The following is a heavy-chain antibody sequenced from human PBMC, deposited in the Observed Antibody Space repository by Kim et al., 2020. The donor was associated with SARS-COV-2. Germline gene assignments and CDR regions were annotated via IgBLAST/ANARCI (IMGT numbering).Heavy chain of an antibody. D-gene: IGHD3-22*01. J-gene: IGHJ4*02. CDR3: ARLVGMYYYDSSGYPYYFDY. Sequence: SETLSLTCTVSGGSISSSSHYWGWIRQPPGKGLEWIGSIYYSGSTYYNPSLKSRVTISVDTSKNQFSLKLSSVTAADTAVYYCARLVGMYYYDSSGYPYYFDYWGQGTLVTVSS. CDR2: IYYSGST. V-gene: IGHV4-39*01. CDR1: GGSISSSSHY.